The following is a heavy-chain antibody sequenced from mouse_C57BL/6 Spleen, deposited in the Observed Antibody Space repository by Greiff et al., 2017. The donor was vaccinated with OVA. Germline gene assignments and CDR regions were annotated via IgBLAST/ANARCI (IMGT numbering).Heavy chain of an antibody. CDR2: INPNNGGT. J-gene: IGHJ4*01. V-gene: IGHV1-26*01. Sequence: VHVKQSGPELVKPGASVKISCKASGYTFTDYYMNWVKQSHGKSLEWIGDINPNNGGTSYNQKFKGKATLTVDKSSSTAYMELRSLTSEDSAVYYCAREGTGSGAMDYWGQGTSVTVSS. CDR1: GYTFTDYY. D-gene: IGHD4-1*01. CDR3: AREGTGSGAMDY.